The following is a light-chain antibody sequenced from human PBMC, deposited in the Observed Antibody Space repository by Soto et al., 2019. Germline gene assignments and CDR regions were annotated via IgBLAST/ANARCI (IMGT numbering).Light chain of an antibody. CDR3: QSYDSSLSVVV. V-gene: IGLV1-40*01. Sequence: QSVLTQPPSVSGAPGQRVTISCTGSSSNIGAGYDVHWYQQLPGTAPKLLIYGNSNRPSGVPDRFSGSESGTSASLAITGLQTEDEADYDCQSYDSSLSVVVFGGGTKLTVL. CDR1: SSNIGAGYD. J-gene: IGLJ2*01. CDR2: GNS.